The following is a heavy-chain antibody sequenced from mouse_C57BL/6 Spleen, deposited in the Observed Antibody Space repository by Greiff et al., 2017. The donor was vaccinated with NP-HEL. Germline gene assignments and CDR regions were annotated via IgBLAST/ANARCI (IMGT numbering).Heavy chain of an antibody. V-gene: IGHV1-54*01. D-gene: IGHD4-1*01. CDR3: ARQELGRGAWFAY. CDR1: GYAFTNYL. Sequence: QVQLKESGAELVRPGTSVKVSCKASGYAFTNYLIEWVKQRPGQGLEWIGVINPGSGGTNYNEKFKGKATLTADKSSSTAYMQLSSLTSEDSAVYFCARQELGRGAWFAYWGQGTLVTVSA. J-gene: IGHJ3*01. CDR2: INPGSGGT.